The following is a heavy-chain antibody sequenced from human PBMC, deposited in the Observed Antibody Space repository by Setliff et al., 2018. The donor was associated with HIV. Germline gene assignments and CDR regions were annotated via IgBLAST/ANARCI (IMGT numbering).Heavy chain of an antibody. CDR1: GGTFSSHA. J-gene: IGHJ4*01. V-gene: IGHV1-2*05. CDR2: INPNGGGT. CDR3: ARGALLAVFDFDH. Sequence: ASVMVSCKAYGGTFSSHAINWVRQAPGQELGWMGRINPNGGGTNYAQKFQGRVTMTRDTSVSKAYMELSRLRSDDTGIYYCARGALLAVFDFDHWGHGTLVTVSS. D-gene: IGHD3-10*01.